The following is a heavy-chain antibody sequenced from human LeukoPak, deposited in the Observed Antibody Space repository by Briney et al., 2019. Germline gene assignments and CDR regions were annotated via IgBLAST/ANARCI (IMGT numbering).Heavy chain of an antibody. D-gene: IGHD4-17*01. CDR3: ARGPLIPHYGDYYGEGDY. V-gene: IGHV4-34*01. CDR2: INHSGST. CDR1: GGSFSGYY. Sequence: PSETLSLTCAVYGGSFSGYYWSWIRQPPGKGLEGMGEINHSGSTNYNPSLKSRVTISLDTSKNQYSLKLSSVPAADTAVYYCARGPLIPHYGDYYGEGDYWGQGTLVTVSS. J-gene: IGHJ4*02.